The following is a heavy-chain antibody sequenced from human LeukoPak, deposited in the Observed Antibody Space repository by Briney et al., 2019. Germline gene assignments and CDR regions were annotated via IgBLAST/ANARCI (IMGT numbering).Heavy chain of an antibody. V-gene: IGHV4-30-2*01. CDR3: ARDYDAGIKQQLARNYYYGMDV. CDR2: IYHSGST. Sequence: SQTLSLTCTVSGGSISSGGYYWSWIRQPPGKGLEWIGYIYHSGSTYYNPSLKSRVTISVDRSKNQFSLQLNSVTPEDTAVYYCARDYDAGIKQQLARNYYYGMDVWGQGTTVTVSS. J-gene: IGHJ6*02. CDR1: GGSISSGGYY. D-gene: IGHD6-13*01.